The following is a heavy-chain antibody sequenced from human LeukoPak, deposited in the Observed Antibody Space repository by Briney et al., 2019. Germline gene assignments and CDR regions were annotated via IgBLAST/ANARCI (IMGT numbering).Heavy chain of an antibody. CDR3: ARGRGYSYAFDP. D-gene: IGHD5-18*01. CDR2: INPNSGGT. Sequence: ASVKVSCKASGYTFTGYYMHWVRQAPGQGLEWMGWINPNSGGTNYAQKFQGRVTKTRDTSISTAYMELSRLRSDDTAVYYCARGRGYSYAFDPWGQGTLVTVSS. J-gene: IGHJ5*02. CDR1: GYTFTGYY. V-gene: IGHV1-2*02.